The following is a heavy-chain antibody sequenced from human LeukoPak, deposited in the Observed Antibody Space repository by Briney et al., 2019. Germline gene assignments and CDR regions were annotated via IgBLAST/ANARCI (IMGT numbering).Heavy chain of an antibody. V-gene: IGHV1-18*01. D-gene: IGHD1-26*01. Sequence: ASVKVSCKASGGTFSSYAISWVRQAPGQGLEWMGWISAYNGNTNYAQKLQGRVTMTTDTSTSTAYMELRSLRSDDTAVYYCARDRYSGSYPLNYWGQGTLVTVSS. CDR1: GGTFSSYA. CDR2: ISAYNGNT. CDR3: ARDRYSGSYPLNY. J-gene: IGHJ4*02.